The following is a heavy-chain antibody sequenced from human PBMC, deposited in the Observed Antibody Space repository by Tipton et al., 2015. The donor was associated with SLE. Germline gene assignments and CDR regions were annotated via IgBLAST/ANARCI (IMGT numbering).Heavy chain of an antibody. Sequence: SLRLSCAASGFTFSSYAMHWVRQAPGKGLEWVAVISYDGSNKYYADSVKGRFTISRDNSKNTLYPQMNSLRAEDTAVYYCAKGAIAVAGLDAFDIWGQGTMVTVSS. CDR3: AKGAIAVAGLDAFDI. CDR1: GFTFSSYA. J-gene: IGHJ3*02. V-gene: IGHV3-30-3*01. D-gene: IGHD6-19*01. CDR2: ISYDGSNK.